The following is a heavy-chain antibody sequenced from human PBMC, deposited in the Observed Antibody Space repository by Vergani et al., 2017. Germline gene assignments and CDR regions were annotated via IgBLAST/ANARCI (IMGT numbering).Heavy chain of an antibody. CDR2: ISGSSSYV. J-gene: IGHJ4*02. Sequence: VQLVESGGGVVQPGGSLRLSCAASGFSFSSYSMNWVRQAPGKGLEWVASISGSSSYVFYRDSVEGRFTITRDNAKKSVYLQMNSLRAEDTAMYFCARGLXDCTHIRCSPPSYWGQGTQVTVSS. CDR1: GFSFSSYS. V-gene: IGHV3-21*02. CDR3: ARGLXDCTHIRCSPPSY. D-gene: IGHD2-8*01.